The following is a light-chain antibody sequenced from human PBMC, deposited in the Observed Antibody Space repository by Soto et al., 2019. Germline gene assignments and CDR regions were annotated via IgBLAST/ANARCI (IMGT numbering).Light chain of an antibody. J-gene: IGLJ1*01. CDR1: RRDVGGYNY. V-gene: IGLV2-8*01. CDR2: EVT. CDR3: SSYVGHDVFV. Sequence: QSVLTQPPSASGSPGQSVRISCTGTRRDVGGYNYVAWYQQHPGKDPKLMIYEVTKRPSGVPDRCSGSKSGNTAFLTVYGLHPGDEADHYCSSYVGHDVFVVGTGTKLTV.